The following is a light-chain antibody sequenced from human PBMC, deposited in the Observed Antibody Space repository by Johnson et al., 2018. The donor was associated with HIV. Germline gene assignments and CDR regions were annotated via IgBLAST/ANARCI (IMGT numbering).Light chain of an antibody. CDR2: ETY. Sequence: QSVLTQPPSVSAAPGQKVTISCSGSSSNIGNNYVSWFQQLPGTAPKLLIYETYKRPSGIPDRFSASKSGTSATLGITGLQTGDEADYYCGTWDSSLSAYVFGTGTKVTVL. CDR3: GTWDSSLSAYV. J-gene: IGLJ1*01. CDR1: SSNIGNNY. V-gene: IGLV1-51*02.